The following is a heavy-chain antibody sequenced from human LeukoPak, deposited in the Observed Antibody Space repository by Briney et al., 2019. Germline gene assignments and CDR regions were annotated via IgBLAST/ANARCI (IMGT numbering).Heavy chain of an antibody. Sequence: PSETLSLTCTVSGGSVSSGSYYWSWIRQPPGKGLEWIGYIYYSGSTNYNPSLKSRVTISVDTSKNQFSLKLSSVTAADTAVYYCARDVSNGGHFDYWGQGTLVTVSS. CDR3: ARDVSNGGHFDY. CDR1: GGSVSSGSYY. V-gene: IGHV4-61*01. CDR2: IYYSGST. D-gene: IGHD2-8*01. J-gene: IGHJ4*02.